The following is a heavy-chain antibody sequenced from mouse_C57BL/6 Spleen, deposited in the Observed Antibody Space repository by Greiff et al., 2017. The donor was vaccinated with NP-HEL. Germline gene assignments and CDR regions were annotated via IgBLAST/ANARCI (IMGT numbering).Heavy chain of an antibody. V-gene: IGHV1-26*01. Sequence: EVQLQQSGPELVKPGASVKISCKASGYTFTDYYMNWVKQSHGKSLEWIGDINPNNGGTSYNQKFKGKATLTVDKSSSTAYMELRSLTSEDSAVYYCASITTVVEEDLDYWGQGTTLTVSS. CDR2: INPNNGGT. J-gene: IGHJ2*01. CDR3: ASITTVVEEDLDY. CDR1: GYTFTDYY. D-gene: IGHD1-1*01.